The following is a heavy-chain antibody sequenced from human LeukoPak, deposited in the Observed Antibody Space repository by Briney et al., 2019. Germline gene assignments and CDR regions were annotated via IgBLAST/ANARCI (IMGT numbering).Heavy chain of an antibody. CDR1: GFTFSDYY. CDR3: ASTRTGYSGSYWDYYYYYMDV. CDR2: IKQDGSEK. Sequence: GGSLRLSCAASGFTFSDYYMSWIRQAPGKGLEWVANIKQDGSEKYYVDSVKGRFTISRDNAKNSLYLQMNSLRAEDTAVYYCASTRTGYSGSYWDYYYYYMDVWGKGTTVTISS. J-gene: IGHJ6*03. D-gene: IGHD1-26*01. V-gene: IGHV3-7*01.